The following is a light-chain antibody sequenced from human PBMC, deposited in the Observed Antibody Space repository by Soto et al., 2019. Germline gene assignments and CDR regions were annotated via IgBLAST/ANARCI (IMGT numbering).Light chain of an antibody. Sequence: QSALTQPPSVSGAPRQRVSISCSGATSNIGNNAVNWYQQLPGKAPKLLIYFDDLMPSGVSDRFSGSKSGTSASLAISGLQSEEEADYYCAEWDDSRNVVLFGGGNKVTVL. V-gene: IGLV1-36*01. CDR3: AEWDDSRNVVL. CDR2: FDD. J-gene: IGLJ2*01. CDR1: TSNIGNNA.